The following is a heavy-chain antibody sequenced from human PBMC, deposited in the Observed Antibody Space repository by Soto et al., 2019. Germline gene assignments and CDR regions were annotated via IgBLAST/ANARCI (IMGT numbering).Heavy chain of an antibody. CDR2: INNINTRT. Sequence: DVQLLESGGDLVEPGGSLRLSCAASGLVFSDYAMNWVRQAPGKGLEWVSGINNINTRTYYADSVKGRFTISRDNSRNTLSLQMTRRRAGDTARYYCVGGWYLDFWGQGSLVTVSS. J-gene: IGHJ4*02. D-gene: IGHD6-19*01. CDR3: VGGWYLDF. CDR1: GLVFSDYA. V-gene: IGHV3-23*01.